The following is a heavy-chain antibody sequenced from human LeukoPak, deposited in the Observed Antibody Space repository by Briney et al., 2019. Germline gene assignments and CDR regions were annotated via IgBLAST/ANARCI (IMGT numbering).Heavy chain of an antibody. D-gene: IGHD4-11*01. CDR3: ARGRVSSSTWYSTYYYYFYMDV. CDR1: GGSVSSSSYF. V-gene: IGHV4-39*01. Sequence: QSSETLSLTCSVSGGSVSSSSYFWGWIRQPPGKGLEWIASVHHSGSTYYNPSLKSRLTISVDTSKNQFSLKMSSVTAADTAVYFCARGRVSSSTWYSTYYYYFYMDVWGKGTTVTVSS. CDR2: VHHSGST. J-gene: IGHJ6*03.